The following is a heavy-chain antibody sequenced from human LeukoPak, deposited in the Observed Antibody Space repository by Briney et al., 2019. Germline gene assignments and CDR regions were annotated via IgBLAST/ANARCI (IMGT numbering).Heavy chain of an antibody. J-gene: IGHJ5*02. Sequence: PGGSLRLSCAASGFTFTSYAMSWVRQAPGKGLEWVSGISGSGSSTYYADSVKGRFTISRDNSKNTLYLQMDSLRAEDTAVYYCARRPPRTGYCSSTSCDRRWFDPWGQGTLVTVSS. CDR1: GFTFTSYA. CDR3: ARRPPRTGYCSSTSCDRRWFDP. D-gene: IGHD2-2*01. V-gene: IGHV3-23*01. CDR2: ISGSGSST.